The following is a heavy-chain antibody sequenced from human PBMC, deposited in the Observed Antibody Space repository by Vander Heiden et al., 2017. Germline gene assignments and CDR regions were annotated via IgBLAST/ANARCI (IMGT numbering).Heavy chain of an antibody. V-gene: IGHV4-39*01. J-gene: IGHJ4*02. CDR2: IYYSGST. D-gene: IGHD2-2*01. Sequence: DGLEWIGSIYYSGSTYYNPSLKSRVTISVDTSKNQFSLKLSSVTAADTAVYYCASLNCSSTSCYPPTPVDYWGQGTLVTVSS. CDR3: ASLNCSSTSCYPPTPVDY.